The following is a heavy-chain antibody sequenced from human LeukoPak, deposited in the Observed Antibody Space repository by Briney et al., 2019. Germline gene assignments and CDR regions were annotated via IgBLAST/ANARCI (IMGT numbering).Heavy chain of an antibody. D-gene: IGHD6-6*01. Sequence: KPSETLSLTCTVSGGSISSYYWSWIRQPPGKGLEWIGYIYYSGSTNYNPSLKSRVTMSVDTSKNQFSLKLSSVTAADTAVYYCARDNRAIAARGFDYWGQGTLVTVSS. J-gene: IGHJ4*02. CDR2: IYYSGST. CDR3: ARDNRAIAARGFDY. V-gene: IGHV4-59*12. CDR1: GGSISSYY.